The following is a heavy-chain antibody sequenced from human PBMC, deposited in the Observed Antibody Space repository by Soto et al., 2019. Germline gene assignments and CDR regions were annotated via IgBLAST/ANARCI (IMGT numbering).Heavy chain of an antibody. Sequence: GESLKISCKESGYNLANFWISWVRQMPGKGLEWVGRIDPSDSYTSYSPSFQGHVTISADKSISTAYLQWSSLKASDTAIYYCARHVSGYYPYFDYWGQGTLVTVSS. D-gene: IGHD3-22*01. CDR1: GYNLANFW. J-gene: IGHJ4*02. V-gene: IGHV5-10-1*01. CDR3: ARHVSGYYPYFDY. CDR2: IDPSDSYT.